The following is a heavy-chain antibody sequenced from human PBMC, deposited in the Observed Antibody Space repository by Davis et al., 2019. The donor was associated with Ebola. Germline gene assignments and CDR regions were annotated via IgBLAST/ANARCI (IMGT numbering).Heavy chain of an antibody. CDR2: IVPMFVTP. Sequence: SVKVSCKASGVTFSSYAISWVRQAPGQGLEWMGGIVPMFVTPHYAQKFQGRVTITADESTSTAYMELSSLTSEDTAVYFCARHYGSGSYSPYFYNFMDVWGKGTAVTVSS. V-gene: IGHV1-69*13. J-gene: IGHJ6*04. CDR1: GVTFSSYA. CDR3: ARHYGSGSYSPYFYNFMDV. D-gene: IGHD3-10*01.